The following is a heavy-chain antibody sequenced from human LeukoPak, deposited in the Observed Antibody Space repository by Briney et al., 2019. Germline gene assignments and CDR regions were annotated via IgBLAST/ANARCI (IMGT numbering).Heavy chain of an antibody. V-gene: IGHV3-30*03. D-gene: IGHD3-22*01. CDR1: GFTFSNYG. CDR2: ISYDGSNK. CDR3: AREEDYTGSAGRDYYDTTGYYVY. J-gene: IGHJ4*02. Sequence: GGSLILSCATSGFTFSNYGMHWVRQAPGKGLEWVAVISYDGSNKYYADSVKGRFTVSRDNSKETLYLQMNSVRDEDTAVYYCAREEDYTGSAGRDYYDTTGYYVYWGQGTLVTVSS.